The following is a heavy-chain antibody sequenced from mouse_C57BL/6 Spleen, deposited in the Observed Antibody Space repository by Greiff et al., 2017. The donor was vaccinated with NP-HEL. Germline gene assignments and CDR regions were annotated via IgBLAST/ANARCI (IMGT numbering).Heavy chain of an antibody. V-gene: IGHV14-4*01. D-gene: IGHD1-1*01. CDR3: TVVTTVVAPFDY. Sequence: EVKLVESGAELVRPGASVKLSCTASGFNIKDDYMHWVKQRPEQGLEWIGWIDPENGDTEYASKFQGKATITADTSSNTAYLQLSSLTSEDTAVYYCTVVTTVVAPFDYWGQGTTLTVSS. CDR2: IDPENGDT. CDR1: GFNIKDDY. J-gene: IGHJ2*01.